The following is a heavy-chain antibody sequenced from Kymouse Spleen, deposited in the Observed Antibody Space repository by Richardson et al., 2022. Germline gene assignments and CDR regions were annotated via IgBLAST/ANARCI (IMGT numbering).Heavy chain of an antibody. J-gene: IGHJ5*02. V-gene: IGHV3-30*18. CDR3: AKGKGWELHWFDP. CDR2: ISYDGSNK. Sequence: QVQLVESGGGVVQPGRSLRLSCAASGFTFSSYGMHWVRQAPGKGLEWVAVISYDGSNKYYADSVKGRFTISRDNSKNTLYLQMNSLRAEDTAVYYCAKGKGWELHWFDPWGQGTLVTVSS. CDR1: GFTFSSYG. D-gene: IGHD1-26*01.